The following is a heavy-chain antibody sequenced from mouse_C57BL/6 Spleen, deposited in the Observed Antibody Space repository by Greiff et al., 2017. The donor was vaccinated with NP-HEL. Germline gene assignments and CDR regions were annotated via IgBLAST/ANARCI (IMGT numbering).Heavy chain of an antibody. Sequence: QVQLQQSGAELVMPGASVKLSCKASGYTFTSYWMHWVKQRPGQGLEWIGEIDPSDSYTNYNQKFKGKSTLTVDKSSSTAYMQLSSLTSEDSAVYYCARLDDYDSAMDYWGQGTSVTVSS. CDR1: GYTFTSYW. V-gene: IGHV1-69*01. J-gene: IGHJ4*01. CDR3: ARLDDYDSAMDY. D-gene: IGHD2-4*01. CDR2: IDPSDSYT.